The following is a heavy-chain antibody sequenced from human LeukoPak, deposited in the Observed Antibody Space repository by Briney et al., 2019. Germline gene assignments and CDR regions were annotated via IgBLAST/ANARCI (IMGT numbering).Heavy chain of an antibody. CDR2: IIPIFGTA. J-gene: IGHJ6*03. D-gene: IGHD7-27*01. CDR1: GGTFSSYA. V-gene: IGHV1-69*05. Sequence: SVKVSCKASGGTFSSYAISWVRQAPGQGPEWMGGIIPIFGTANYAQKFQGRVTITTDESTSTAYMELSSLRSEDTAVYYCARGDLTGGKALRHYYYMDVWGKGTTVTVSS. CDR3: ARGDLTGGKALRHYYYMDV.